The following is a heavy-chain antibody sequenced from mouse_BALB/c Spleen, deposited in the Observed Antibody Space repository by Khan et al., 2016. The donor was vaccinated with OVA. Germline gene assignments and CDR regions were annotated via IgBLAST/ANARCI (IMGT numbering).Heavy chain of an antibody. CDR3: ARGASYWYFDV. J-gene: IGHJ1*01. V-gene: IGHV9-1*02. CDR1: GCTFTNYG. Sequence: QIQLVQSGPELKKPGETVKISCKASGCTFTNYGMNWVKQAPGKGLKWMGWINTYTGEPTYTDDFKGRFAFSLETSASTAYLQINNLKNEDMATYFCARGASYWYFDVWGAGTTVTVSS. CDR2: INTYTGEP.